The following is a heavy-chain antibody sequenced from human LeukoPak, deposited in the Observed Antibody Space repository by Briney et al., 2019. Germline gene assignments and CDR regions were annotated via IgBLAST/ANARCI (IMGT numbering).Heavy chain of an antibody. Sequence: ASVKVSCKAYGGTFSSYSINWVRQAPGQGPEWMGGTIPIFGTSNYAQRFQGRVTITTDESTRTAYMELSSLRSEDTAVYYCATSRDGSGSYYNSLGMDVWGQGTTVTVSS. D-gene: IGHD3-10*01. CDR3: ATSRDGSGSYYNSLGMDV. V-gene: IGHV1-69*05. CDR1: GGTFSSYS. J-gene: IGHJ6*02. CDR2: TIPIFGTS.